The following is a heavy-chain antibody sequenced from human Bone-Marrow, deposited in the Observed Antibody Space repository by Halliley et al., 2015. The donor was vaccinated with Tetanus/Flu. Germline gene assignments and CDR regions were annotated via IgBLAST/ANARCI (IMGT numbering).Heavy chain of an antibody. J-gene: IGHJ4*02. D-gene: IGHD5-12*01. CDR3: ARFGDGYKTFDY. V-gene: IGHV5-51*03. CDR2: VYPADSDS. CDR1: GYYFSSYW. Sequence: QLVQSGAEVKKPGESLKISCQGSGYYFSSYWIGWVRQMPGKGLEWMGSVYPADSDSRYGPSFQGHDTISADKSISTAYLQWSSLKASDTAMYYCARFGDGYKTFDYWGEGTLVTVSS.